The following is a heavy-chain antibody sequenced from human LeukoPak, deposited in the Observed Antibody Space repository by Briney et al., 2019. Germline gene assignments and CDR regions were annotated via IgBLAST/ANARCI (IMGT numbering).Heavy chain of an antibody. CDR2: INHSGST. Sequence: PSETLSLTCAVYGGSFSTYYWTWIRQPPGKGLEWIGEINHSGSTNYSPSLKSRVTISVDTSKNQFSLKLSSVTAADTAVYYCARHRRYDFWSGKTFGFDPWGQGTLVTVSS. V-gene: IGHV4-34*01. D-gene: IGHD3-3*01. J-gene: IGHJ5*02. CDR3: ARHRRYDFWSGKTFGFDP. CDR1: GGSFSTYY.